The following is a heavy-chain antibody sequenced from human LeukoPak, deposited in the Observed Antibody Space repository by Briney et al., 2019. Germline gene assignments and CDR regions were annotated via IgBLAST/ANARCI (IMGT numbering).Heavy chain of an antibody. CDR1: GFTFSSYG. D-gene: IGHD3-16*01. J-gene: IGHJ5*02. V-gene: IGHV3-30*18. CDR2: ISYDGSNK. CDR3: AKDLTGGGEFDP. Sequence: GRSLRPSCAASGFTFSSYGMHWVRQAPGKGLEWVAVISYDGSNKYYADSVKGRFTISRDNSKNTLYLQMNSLRAEDTAVYYCAKDLTGGGEFDPWGQGTLVTVSS.